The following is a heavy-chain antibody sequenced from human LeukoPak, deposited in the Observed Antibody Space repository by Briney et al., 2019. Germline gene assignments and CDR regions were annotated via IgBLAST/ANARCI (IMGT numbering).Heavy chain of an antibody. J-gene: IGHJ2*01. CDR3: ARGEPRIARPGAPPFDL. CDR1: GGSISSYY. D-gene: IGHD6-13*01. CDR2: VYYSGST. V-gene: IGHV4-59*01. Sequence: KSSETLSPTCTVSGGSISSYYWQWIRQPPGNRLEWIGYVYYSGSTDYNPSLKSRVTISVDTSKNQFSLRLTSVTAADTAVYYCARGEPRIARPGAPPFDLWGRGTLVTVSS.